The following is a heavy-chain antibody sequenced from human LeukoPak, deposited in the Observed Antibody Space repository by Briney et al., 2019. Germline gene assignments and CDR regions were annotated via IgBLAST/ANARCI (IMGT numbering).Heavy chain of an antibody. CDR2: ISYDGSNK. CDR3: ARVVGATTLPYYYGMDV. D-gene: IGHD1-26*01. CDR1: GFTFSSYA. V-gene: IGHV3-30*04. Sequence: GRSLRLSCAASGFTFSSYAMHWVRQAPGKGLEWVAVISYDGSNKYYADSVKGRFTISRDNSKNTLYLQMNSLRAEDTAVYYCARVVGATTLPYYYGMDVWGQGTTVTVSS. J-gene: IGHJ6*02.